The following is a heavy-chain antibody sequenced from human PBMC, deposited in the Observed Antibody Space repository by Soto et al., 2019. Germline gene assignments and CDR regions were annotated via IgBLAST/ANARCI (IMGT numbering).Heavy chain of an antibody. Sequence: PSETLSLTCTVSGGSISSGDYYWSWIRQPPGKGLEWIGYIYYSGSTYYNPSLKSRVTISVDTSKNQFSLKLSSVTAADTAVYYCARDHSGGWFGENYYGMAVWGQGTTVTVSS. CDR3: ARDHSGGWFGENYYGMAV. CDR1: GGSISSGDYY. J-gene: IGHJ6*02. D-gene: IGHD3-10*01. V-gene: IGHV4-30-4*01. CDR2: IYYSGST.